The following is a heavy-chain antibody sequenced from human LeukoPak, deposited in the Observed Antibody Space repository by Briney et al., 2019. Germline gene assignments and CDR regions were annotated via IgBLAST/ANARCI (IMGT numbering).Heavy chain of an antibody. J-gene: IGHJ6*02. V-gene: IGHV1-2*04. D-gene: IGHD6-19*01. CDR2: INPNSDGT. CDR3: ARGTVADYYYYYGMDV. CDR1: GYTFTSYD. Sequence: ASVKVSCKASGYTFTSYDINWVRQATGQGLEWMGWINPNSDGTNYAQKFQGWVTMTRDTSISTAYMELSRLRSDDTAVYYCARGTVADYYYYYGMDVWGQGTTVTVSS.